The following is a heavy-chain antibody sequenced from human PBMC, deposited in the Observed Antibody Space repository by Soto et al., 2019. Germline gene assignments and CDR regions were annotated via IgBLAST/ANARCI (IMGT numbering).Heavy chain of an antibody. CDR1: GFTVSTNY. J-gene: IGHJ6*02. CDR3: ASPTEAVAGYYYYGMDV. Sequence: GGSLRLSCAASGFTVSTNYMSWVRQAPGKGLEWVSVIYGGGSTYYADSVKGRFTISRDNSKNTLYLQMNSLRAEDTAVYYCASPTEAVAGYYYYGMDVWGQGTTVTVS. D-gene: IGHD6-19*01. CDR2: IYGGGST. V-gene: IGHV3-66*01.